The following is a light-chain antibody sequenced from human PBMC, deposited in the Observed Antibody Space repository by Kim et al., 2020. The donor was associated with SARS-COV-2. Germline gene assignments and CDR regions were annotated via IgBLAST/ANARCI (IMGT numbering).Light chain of an antibody. CDR1: QGIRSW. CDR3: QQANSFLPLT. V-gene: IGKV1-12*01. Sequence: SVGDRVTITCRASQGIRSWLAWYQQKPGKAPKLLIYAASSLQSGVPSRFSGSGSGTDFTLTISSLQPEDFATYYCQQANSFLPLTFGGGTKVDIK. CDR2: AAS. J-gene: IGKJ4*01.